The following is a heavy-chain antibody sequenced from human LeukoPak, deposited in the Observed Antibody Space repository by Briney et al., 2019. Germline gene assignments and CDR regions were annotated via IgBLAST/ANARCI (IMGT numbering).Heavy chain of an antibody. CDR1: GFTFSSYS. CDR2: ISSSSGYI. CDR3: AKGSKTLLFTRDHYIDV. Sequence: PGGSLRLSCAASGFTFSSYSMNWVRQAPGKGLEWVSSISSSSGYIYYADSVKGRFTISRDNSKSTLYLQMNSLRAEDTAVYYCAKGSKTLLFTRDHYIDVWGKGTTVTISS. D-gene: IGHD2-21*02. V-gene: IGHV3-21*01. J-gene: IGHJ6*03.